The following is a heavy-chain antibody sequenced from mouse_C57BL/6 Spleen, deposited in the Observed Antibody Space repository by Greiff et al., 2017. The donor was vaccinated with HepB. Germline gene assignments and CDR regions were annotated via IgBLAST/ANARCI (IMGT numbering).Heavy chain of an antibody. Sequence: QVQLKQPGAELVKPGASVKLSCKASGYTFTSYWMHWVKQRPGRGLEWIGRIDPNSGGTKYNEKFKSKATLTVDKPSSTAYMQLSSLTSGDSAVYYCARGDYDYLDHYYAMDYWGQGTSVTVSS. CDR2: IDPNSGGT. V-gene: IGHV1-72*01. D-gene: IGHD2-4*01. J-gene: IGHJ4*01. CDR3: ARGDYDYLDHYYAMDY. CDR1: GYTFTSYW.